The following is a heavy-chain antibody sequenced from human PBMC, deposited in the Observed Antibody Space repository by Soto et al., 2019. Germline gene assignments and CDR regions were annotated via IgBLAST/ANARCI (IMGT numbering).Heavy chain of an antibody. Sequence: QLQLQESGPGLVKPSETLSLTCTVSGGSISSTSYYWGWIRQPPGKGLEWIGSIHYSGSTYQNPSLKSPVTISLDTSKNQFSLKLSSVTAADTAVYYCAREYDSSGYYGWFDPWGQGTLVTVSS. V-gene: IGHV4-39*01. CDR3: AREYDSSGYYGWFDP. CDR2: IHYSGST. J-gene: IGHJ5*02. D-gene: IGHD3-22*01. CDR1: GGSISSTSYY.